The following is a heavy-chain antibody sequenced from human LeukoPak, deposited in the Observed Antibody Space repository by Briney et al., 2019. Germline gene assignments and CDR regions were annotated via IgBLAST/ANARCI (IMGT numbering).Heavy chain of an antibody. J-gene: IGHJ4*02. Sequence: GGSLRLSCAASGFTFSSYAMSWVRQAPGKGLEWVSAISGSGGSTYYADSVKGRFTISRDNSKNTLYLQINSLRAEATAVYYCAKAIFGVVITPYYFDYWGQGTLVTVSS. D-gene: IGHD3-3*01. CDR3: AKAIFGVVITPYYFDY. CDR2: ISGSGGST. CDR1: GFTFSSYA. V-gene: IGHV3-23*01.